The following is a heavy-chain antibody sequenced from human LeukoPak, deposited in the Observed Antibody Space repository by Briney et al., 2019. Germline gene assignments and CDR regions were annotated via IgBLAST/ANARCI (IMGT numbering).Heavy chain of an antibody. D-gene: IGHD5-12*01. CDR1: GFTFSSYS. Sequence: LAGGSLRLSCAASGFTFSSYSMNWVRQAPGKGLEWVSYISSSSSTIYYADSVKGRFTISRDNAKNSLYLQMNSLRAEDTALYYCAKDKRGNSGYDSVFDYWGQGTLVTVSS. J-gene: IGHJ4*02. CDR3: AKDKRGNSGYDSVFDY. CDR2: ISSSSSTI. V-gene: IGHV3-48*04.